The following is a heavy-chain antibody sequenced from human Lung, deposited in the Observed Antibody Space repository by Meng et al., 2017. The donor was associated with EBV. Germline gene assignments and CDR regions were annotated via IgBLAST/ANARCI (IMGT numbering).Heavy chain of an antibody. CDR2: IPSDASHNK. CDR1: GFIFGGYG. CDR3: AKDLSGRFDH. Sequence: QEQLVGXXXXXVQXGXXXRLACAASGFIFGGYGFHWVRQAPGKGPEWVAIIPSDASHNKYYADSVKGRFTISRDNSKNTLYLQMNSLKIEDTAVYYCAKDLSGRFDHWGQGTLVTVSS. D-gene: IGHD1-14*01. J-gene: IGHJ5*02. V-gene: IGHV3-30*18.